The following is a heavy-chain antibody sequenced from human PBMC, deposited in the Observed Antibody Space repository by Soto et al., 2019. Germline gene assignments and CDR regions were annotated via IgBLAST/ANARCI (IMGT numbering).Heavy chain of an antibody. V-gene: IGHV4-59*01. CDR2: IYYTGST. D-gene: IGHD7-27*01. CDR3: AGAPNWAYFDL. Sequence: SETLSLTCTVSSGSISTYYWSWIRQPPGKGLEWIGYIYYTGSTNYNPSLKTRVAISMDTSENQFSLNLSSVTAADTAVYYCAGAPNWAYFDLWGLGTLVTVSS. J-gene: IGHJ4*02. CDR1: SGSISTYY.